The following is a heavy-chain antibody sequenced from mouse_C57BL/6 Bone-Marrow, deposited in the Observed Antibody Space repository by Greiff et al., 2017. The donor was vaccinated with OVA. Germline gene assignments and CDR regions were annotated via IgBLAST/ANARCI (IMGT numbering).Heavy chain of an antibody. CDR2: SRNKANDYTT. Sequence: EVMLVESGGGLVQSGRSLRLSCAPSGFTFSDFYMEWVRQAPGKGLEWIAASRNKANDYTTEYSASVKGRFIVSRDTSQSILYLQMNALRAEDTAIYYCARDPYYSNGFYAMDYWGQGTSVTVSS. D-gene: IGHD2-5*01. CDR3: ARDPYYSNGFYAMDY. V-gene: IGHV7-1*01. J-gene: IGHJ4*01. CDR1: GFTFSDFY.